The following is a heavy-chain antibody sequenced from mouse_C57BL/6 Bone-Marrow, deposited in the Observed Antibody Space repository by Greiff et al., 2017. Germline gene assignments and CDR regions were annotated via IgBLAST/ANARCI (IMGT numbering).Heavy chain of an antibody. J-gene: IGHJ1*03. CDR3: ARSYYYGRGYFDV. CDR1: GYSFTDYN. V-gene: IGHV1-39*01. Sequence: VQLKQSGPELVKPGASVKISCKASGYSFTDYNMNWVKPSNGKSLEWIGVINPNYGNTSYNQKFKGKATLTVDQSSSTAYMQLNSLTSEDSAVYYCARSYYYGRGYFDVWGTGTTVTVSS. CDR2: INPNYGNT. D-gene: IGHD1-1*01.